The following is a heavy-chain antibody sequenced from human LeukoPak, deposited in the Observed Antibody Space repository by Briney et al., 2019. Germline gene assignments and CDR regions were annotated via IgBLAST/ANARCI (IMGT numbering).Heavy chain of an antibody. Sequence: GGSLRLPCTASGFTFSTYAMHWVRQAPGKGLEYVSAINNNGGGTFYVNSVKGRFTISRDNSRNTLYLQMGSLRPEDMAVYYCARRGWDLSYFDYWGQGTLVTVSS. V-gene: IGHV3-64*01. D-gene: IGHD1-26*01. CDR2: INNNGGGT. CDR3: ARRGWDLSYFDY. CDR1: GFTFSTYA. J-gene: IGHJ4*02.